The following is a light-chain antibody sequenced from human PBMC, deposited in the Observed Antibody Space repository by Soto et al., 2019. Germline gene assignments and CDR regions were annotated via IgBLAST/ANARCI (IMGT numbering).Light chain of an antibody. CDR1: QTLLHSNGYNY. CDR3: MQDLHTPT. V-gene: IGKV2-28*01. CDR2: LGS. J-gene: IGKJ4*01. Sequence: DIVMTQSPPSPPVTPGEPASFSCRSSQTLLHSNGYNYLDWYLQKPGQSPQLLIYLGSNRASGVPDRFSGSGSGTDFTLKISRVEAEDVGVYYCMQDLHTPTFGGGPKVDIK.